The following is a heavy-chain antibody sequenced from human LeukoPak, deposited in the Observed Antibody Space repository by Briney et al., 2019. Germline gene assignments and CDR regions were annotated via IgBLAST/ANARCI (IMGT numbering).Heavy chain of an antibody. Sequence: ASVKVSCKASGYTFTSYDINWVRQATGQGLEWMGWMNPNSGNTGYAQKFQGRVTMTRNTSISTAYMELSSLRSEDTAVYYCARGDSGSFVLRYFDWLSWFDPWGQGTLVTVSS. V-gene: IGHV1-8*01. D-gene: IGHD3-9*01. J-gene: IGHJ5*02. CDR3: ARGDSGSFVLRYFDWLSWFDP. CDR2: MNPNSGNT. CDR1: GYTFTSYD.